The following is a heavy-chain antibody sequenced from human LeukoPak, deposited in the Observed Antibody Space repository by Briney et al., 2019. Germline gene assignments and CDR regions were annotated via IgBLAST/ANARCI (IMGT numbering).Heavy chain of an antibody. J-gene: IGHJ5*02. V-gene: IGHV3-30-3*01. D-gene: IGHD3-22*01. CDR1: GFTFGSYA. Sequence: GGSLRLSCAASGFTFGSYAMHWVRQAPGKGLEWVAVISYDGSNKYYADSVKGRFTISRDNSKNTLYLQMSSLRAEDTAVYYCARGWLLLRTHNNWFDPWGQGTLVTVSS. CDR3: ARGWLLLRTHNNWFDP. CDR2: ISYDGSNK.